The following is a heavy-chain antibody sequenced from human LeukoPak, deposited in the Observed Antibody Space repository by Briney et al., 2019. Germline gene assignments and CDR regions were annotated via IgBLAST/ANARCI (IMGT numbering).Heavy chain of an antibody. J-gene: IGHJ6*04. CDR3: ARVEITMVRDGSYYYYGMDV. Sequence: ASVKVSCKASGGTFSSYAISWVRQAPGLGLEWMGGIIPIFGTANYAQKSQGRVTITADKSTSTAYMELSSLRSEDTAVYYCARVEITMVRDGSYYYYGMDVWGKGTTVTVSS. V-gene: IGHV1-69*06. D-gene: IGHD3-10*01. CDR2: IIPIFGTA. CDR1: GGTFSSYA.